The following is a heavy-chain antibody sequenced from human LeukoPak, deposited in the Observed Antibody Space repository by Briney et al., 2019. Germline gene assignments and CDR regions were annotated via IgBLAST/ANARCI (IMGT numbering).Heavy chain of an antibody. D-gene: IGHD5-12*01. Sequence: PSETLSLTCTVSGGSISSSSYYRGWIRQPPGKGLEWIGSIYYSGSTYYNPSLKSRVTISVDTSKNQFSLKLSSVTAADTAVYYCARDAWPEAWFDPWGQGTLVTVSS. CDR2: IYYSGST. V-gene: IGHV4-39*07. J-gene: IGHJ5*02. CDR1: GGSISSSSYY. CDR3: ARDAWPEAWFDP.